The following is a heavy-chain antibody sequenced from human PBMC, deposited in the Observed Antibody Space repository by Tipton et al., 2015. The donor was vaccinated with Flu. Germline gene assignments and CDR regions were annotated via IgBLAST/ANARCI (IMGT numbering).Heavy chain of an antibody. CDR3: ARERQGDVVWGNNWFDP. Sequence: TLFLTCTVSGGSISSGSYYWSWIRQPAGKGLEWIGRIYTSGSTNYNPSLKSRVTISVDTSKNQFSLKLSSVTAADTAVYYCARERQGDVVWGNNWFDPWGQGTLVTVSS. D-gene: IGHD3-16*01. CDR2: IYTSGST. J-gene: IGHJ5*02. CDR1: GGSISSGSYY. V-gene: IGHV4-61*02.